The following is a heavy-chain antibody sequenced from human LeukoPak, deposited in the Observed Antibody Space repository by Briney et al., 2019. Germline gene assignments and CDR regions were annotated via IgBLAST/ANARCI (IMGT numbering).Heavy chain of an antibody. V-gene: IGHV3-30*03. CDR2: ISSDGTKK. CDR3: ARSPGISVTGVDDAFDI. Sequence: PGRSLRLSCAASGFTFSRYGIHWVRQAPGKGLEWLSVISSDGTKKYYTDSVKGRITISRDNAKNSLYLQMNSLSAEDTAVYYCARSPGISVTGVDDAFDIWGQGTMVTVSS. CDR1: GFTFSRYG. J-gene: IGHJ3*02. D-gene: IGHD6-19*01.